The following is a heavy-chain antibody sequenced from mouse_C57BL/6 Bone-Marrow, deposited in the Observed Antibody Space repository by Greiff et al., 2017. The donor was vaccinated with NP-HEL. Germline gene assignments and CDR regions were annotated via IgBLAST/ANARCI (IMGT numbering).Heavy chain of an antibody. CDR2: IYPRSGNT. V-gene: IGHV1-81*01. CDR3: AREDYGSSYAMDY. Sequence: VQLQQSGAELARPGASVKLSCKASGYTFTSYGISWVKQRPGQGLEWIGEIYPRSGNTYYNEKFKGKATLTADKSSSTAYMELRSLTSEDSAVYFCAREDYGSSYAMDYWGQGTSVTVSS. D-gene: IGHD1-1*01. CDR1: GYTFTSYG. J-gene: IGHJ4*01.